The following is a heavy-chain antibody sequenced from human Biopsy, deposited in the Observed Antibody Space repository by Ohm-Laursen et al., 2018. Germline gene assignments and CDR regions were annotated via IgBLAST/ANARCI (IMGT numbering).Heavy chain of an antibody. CDR2: ISTYNGNT. Sequence: ASVKVSCNASGYLFINYGISWVRQAPGQGLEWLGWISTYNGNTNYVQKFRGRVTMTTDKPTSTAYVELRSLRSDDTAVYYCARTVDTVVVTPSDHWGQGTLVTVSS. J-gene: IGHJ4*02. CDR1: GYLFINYG. V-gene: IGHV1-18*01. D-gene: IGHD5-18*01. CDR3: ARTVDTVVVTPSDH.